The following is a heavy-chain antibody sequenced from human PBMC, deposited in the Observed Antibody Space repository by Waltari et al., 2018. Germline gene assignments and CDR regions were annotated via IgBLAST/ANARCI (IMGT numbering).Heavy chain of an antibody. V-gene: IGHV4-59*08. CDR3: VHISSWYEYYFDY. CDR1: GGSISSYY. D-gene: IGHD6-13*01. J-gene: IGHJ4*02. Sequence: QVQLQESGPGLVKPSETLSLTCTVSGGSISSYYWSWIRQPPGKGLEWIGYIYYSGSHNYNPSLKSRVTISVDTSKNQFSLKLSSVTAADTAVYYCVHISSWYEYYFDYWGQGTLVTVSS. CDR2: IYYSGSH.